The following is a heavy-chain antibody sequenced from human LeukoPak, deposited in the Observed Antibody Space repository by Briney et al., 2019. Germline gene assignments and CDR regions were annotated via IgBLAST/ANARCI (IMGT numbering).Heavy chain of an antibody. V-gene: IGHV3-74*01. CDR3: AGQAGAFDI. D-gene: IGHD6-19*01. CDR2: INTDGSST. Sequence: PGGSLRLSCAASGFTFSSYWMHWVRQAPGKGLVWVSRINTDGSSTSYADSVKGRFTISRDNAKNTLYLQMNSLRAEDTAVCYCAGQAGAFDIWGQGTMVTVSS. J-gene: IGHJ3*02. CDR1: GFTFSSYW.